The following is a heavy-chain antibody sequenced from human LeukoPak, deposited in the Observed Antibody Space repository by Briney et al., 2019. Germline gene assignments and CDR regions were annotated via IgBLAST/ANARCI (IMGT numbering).Heavy chain of an antibody. J-gene: IGHJ4*02. CDR1: GFTFSSYS. D-gene: IGHD2-8*01. CDR3: ARGWRLTYFDY. V-gene: IGHV3-21*01. Sequence: GGSLRLSCAASGFTFSSYSMNWVRQAPGKGLGWVSSISSSSSYIYYADSVKGRFTNSRDNAKNSLYLQMNSLRAEDTAVFYCARGWRLTYFDYWGQGTLVTVSS. CDR2: ISSSSSYI.